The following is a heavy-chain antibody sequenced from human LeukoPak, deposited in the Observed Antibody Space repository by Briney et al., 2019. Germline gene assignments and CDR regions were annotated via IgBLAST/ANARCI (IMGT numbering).Heavy chain of an antibody. Sequence: SETLSLTCAVYGGSFSGYYLSWIRLPPGKGLEWIGEINHSGSTNYNPSLKSRVTISVDTSKNQFSLKLSSVTAADTAVYYCARAHVRSNWFDPWGQGTLVTVSS. J-gene: IGHJ5*02. V-gene: IGHV4-34*01. CDR2: INHSGST. CDR1: GGSFSGYY. CDR3: ARAHVRSNWFDP.